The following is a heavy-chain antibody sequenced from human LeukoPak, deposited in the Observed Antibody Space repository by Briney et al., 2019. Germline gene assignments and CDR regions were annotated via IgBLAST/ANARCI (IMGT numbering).Heavy chain of an antibody. D-gene: IGHD6-19*01. V-gene: IGHV3-23*01. CDR2: ISGSGGST. CDR3: AKDAGSSGWYYYYYYYMDV. J-gene: IGHJ6*03. CDR1: GFTFSSYG. Sequence: AGGSLRLSCAASGFTFSSYGMSWVRQAPGKGLEWVSAISGSGGSTYYAASVKGRFTISRHNSKNTLYLQMNSLRAEETAVYYCAKDAGSSGWYYYYYYYMDVWGKGTTVTISS.